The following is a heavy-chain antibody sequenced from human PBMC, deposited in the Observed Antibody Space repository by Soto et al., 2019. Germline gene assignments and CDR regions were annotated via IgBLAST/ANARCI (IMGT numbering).Heavy chain of an antibody. J-gene: IGHJ6*02. D-gene: IGHD3-10*01. V-gene: IGHV3-53*01. Sequence: GGSLRLSCAASGFTVSSNYMSWVRQAPGKGLEGVSGISSGGSTYYADSVKGRFTISRDNSKNTLYLQMNSLRAEDTAVYYCARDRGVRCYYGMDVWGQGTTVTISS. CDR1: GFTVSSNY. CDR3: ARDRGVRCYYGMDV. CDR2: ISSGGST.